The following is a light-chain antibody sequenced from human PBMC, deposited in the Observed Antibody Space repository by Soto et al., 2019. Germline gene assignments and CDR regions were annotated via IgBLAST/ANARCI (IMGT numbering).Light chain of an antibody. J-gene: IGLJ1*01. CDR2: EVT. CDR3: SSNAGSNRGV. CDR1: SSDVGGYNY. V-gene: IGLV2-8*01. Sequence: QSALTQPPSASGSPGQSVTISCTGTSSDVGGYNYVSWYQQHPGKAPKLMIYEVTKRPSGVPDRFSGSKSGNTASLTVSGLQAEDEADYYCSSNAGSNRGVFGTGTKVTVL.